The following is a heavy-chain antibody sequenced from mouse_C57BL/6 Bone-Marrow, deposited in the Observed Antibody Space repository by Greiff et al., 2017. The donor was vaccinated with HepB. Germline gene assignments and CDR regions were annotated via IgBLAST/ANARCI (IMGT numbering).Heavy chain of an antibody. CDR3: ARCYYYGSSYGYFDY. CDR1: GYSITSDY. Sequence: DVKLVESGPGLAKPSQTLSLTCSVTGYSITSDYWNWIRKFPGNKLEYMGYISYSGSTYYNPSLKSRISITRDTSKNQYYLQLNSVTTEDTATYYCARCYYYGSSYGYFDYWGQGTTLTVSS. CDR2: ISYSGST. J-gene: IGHJ2*01. V-gene: IGHV3-8*01. D-gene: IGHD1-1*01.